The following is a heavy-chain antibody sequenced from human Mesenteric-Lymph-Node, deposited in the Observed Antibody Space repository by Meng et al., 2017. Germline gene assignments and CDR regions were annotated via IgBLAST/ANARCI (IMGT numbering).Heavy chain of an antibody. CDR2: INWNGGST. V-gene: IGHV3-20*04. CDR1: GFTFDDYG. Sequence: GESLKISCAASGFTFDDYGMSWVRQAPGKGLEWVSGINWNGGSTGYADSVKGRFTISRDNAKNSLYLQMNSLRAEDTALYYCAGSSGYYQGPYYYYGMDVWGQGTTVTVSS. D-gene: IGHD3-22*01. CDR3: AGSSGYYQGPYYYYGMDV. J-gene: IGHJ6*02.